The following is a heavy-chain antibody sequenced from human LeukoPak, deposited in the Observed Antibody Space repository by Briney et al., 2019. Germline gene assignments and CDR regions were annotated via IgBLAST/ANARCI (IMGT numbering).Heavy chain of an antibody. D-gene: IGHD6-19*01. J-gene: IGHJ3*02. CDR3: AKVRDSRDWYKDAFDI. CDR2: ITGTGGST. V-gene: IGHV3-23*01. CDR1: GYTFTSYA. Sequence: GASVKVSCKASGYTFTSYAMSWVRQAPGKGLEWVSAITGTGGSTYYSASVKGRLTISRDNSKNTLYLQMSSLRAEDTAMYYCAKVRDSRDWYKDAFDIWGQGTMVTVSS.